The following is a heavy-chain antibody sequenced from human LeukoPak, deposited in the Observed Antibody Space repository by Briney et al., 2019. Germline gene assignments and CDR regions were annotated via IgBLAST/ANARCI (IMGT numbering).Heavy chain of an antibody. J-gene: IGHJ4*02. Sequence: ASVKVSCKASGYTFTAYYIHWVRQAPGQGLEWMGWIDPNSGGTNSAQKFQGRVTMTRDTSISTAYMELTRLRSDDTAVYYCARSWEYYLDSSGYWGQGTLVTVSS. CDR2: IDPNSGGT. CDR1: GYTFTAYY. CDR3: ARSWEYYLDSSGY. V-gene: IGHV1-2*02. D-gene: IGHD3-22*01.